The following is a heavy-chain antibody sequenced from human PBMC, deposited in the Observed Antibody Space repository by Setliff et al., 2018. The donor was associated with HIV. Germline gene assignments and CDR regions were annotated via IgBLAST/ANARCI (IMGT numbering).Heavy chain of an antibody. CDR1: GFTFSTYA. Sequence: LRLSCAASGFTFSTYAMSWVRQAPGKGLEWVSSISGSAASTYYADSVKGRFTISRDNSKYTLFLQMNSLRAEDTAVYYCARELYGSGSALAYWGQGTQVTVS. CDR2: ISGSAAST. J-gene: IGHJ4*02. D-gene: IGHD3-10*01. V-gene: IGHV3-23*01. CDR3: ARELYGSGSALAY.